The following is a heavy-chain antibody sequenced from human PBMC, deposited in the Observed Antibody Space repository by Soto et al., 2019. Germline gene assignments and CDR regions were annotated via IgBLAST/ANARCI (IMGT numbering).Heavy chain of an antibody. CDR2: IDPSDSYT. CDR1: GYSFTSCW. CDR3: ARHTFVSSGWRGDFDY. Sequence: GESLKISCKGSGYSFTSCWISWVRQMPGKGLEWMGRIDPSDSYTNYSPSFQGHVTISADKSISTAYLQWSSLKASDTAMYYWARHTFVSSGWRGDFDYWGQGTLVTVSS. D-gene: IGHD6-19*01. V-gene: IGHV5-10-1*01. J-gene: IGHJ4*02.